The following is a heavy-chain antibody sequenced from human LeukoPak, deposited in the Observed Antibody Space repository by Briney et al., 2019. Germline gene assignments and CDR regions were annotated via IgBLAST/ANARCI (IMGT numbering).Heavy chain of an antibody. CDR3: ARDLPVDCRGGSFYSGFVDY. V-gene: IGHV1-18*01. CDR2: ISAYNGNT. D-gene: IGHD2-15*01. J-gene: IGHJ4*02. Sequence: ASVKVSCKASGYTFTSYGISWVRQPPAQGLEWVGWISAYNGNTNYAQKLQGRVTMTTYTSTSTASMELRRLRSDDTDVYFCARDLPVDCRGGSFYSGFVDYWGQGTLVTVSS. CDR1: GYTFTSYG.